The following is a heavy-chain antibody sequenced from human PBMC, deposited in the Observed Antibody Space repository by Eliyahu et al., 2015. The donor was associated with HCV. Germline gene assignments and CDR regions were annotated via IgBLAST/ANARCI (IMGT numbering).Heavy chain of an antibody. CDR1: GFTFSRXE. D-gene: IGHD5-12*01. Sequence: EVQLVESGGGLVQPGGSXRXSCXGXGFTFSRXEMNWVRXAPGKGLEWLSYIDLTGINTHYADPVRGRFTISRDNAKNSLYLQMNSLRAEDTAVYYCARDFGSGYDPASSGLDIWGQGTMVTVSS. CDR2: IDLTGINT. CDR3: ARDFGSGYDPASSGLDI. J-gene: IGHJ3*02. V-gene: IGHV3-48*03.